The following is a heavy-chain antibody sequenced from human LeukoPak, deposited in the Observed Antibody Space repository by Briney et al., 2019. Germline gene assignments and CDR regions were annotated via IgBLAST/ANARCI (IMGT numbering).Heavy chain of an antibody. CDR2: ISSSSSYI. CDR1: GITFSSYS. Sequence: GGSLRLSCAASGITFSSYSMNWVRQAPGKGLEWVSSISSSSSYIYYADSVKGRFTISRDNAKNSLYLQMNSLRAEDTAVYYCARDLDPNYYDSSGLVGYNWFDPWGQGTLVTVSS. J-gene: IGHJ5*02. D-gene: IGHD3-22*01. CDR3: ARDLDPNYYDSSGLVGYNWFDP. V-gene: IGHV3-21*01.